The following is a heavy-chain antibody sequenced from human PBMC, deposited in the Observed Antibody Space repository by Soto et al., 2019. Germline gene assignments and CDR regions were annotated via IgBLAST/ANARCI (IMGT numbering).Heavy chain of an antibody. D-gene: IGHD6-6*01. CDR3: AKSIAASDYYYYGMDV. CDR2: ISGSGGST. CDR1: GFTFSSYA. V-gene: IGHV3-23*01. J-gene: IGHJ6*02. Sequence: EVQLLESGGGLVQPGGSLRLSCAASGFTFSSYAMSWVRQAPGKGLEWVSAISGSGGSTYYADSVKGRFIISRDNSKNTLYLQMNSLRAEDTAVYYCAKSIAASDYYYYGMDVWGQGTTVTVSS.